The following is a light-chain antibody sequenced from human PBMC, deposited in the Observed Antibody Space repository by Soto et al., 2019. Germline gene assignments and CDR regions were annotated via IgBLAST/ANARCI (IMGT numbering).Light chain of an antibody. Sequence: DIQMTQSPSTLSASVGDRVTITCRASQGISNSLAWYQQKPGKAPNILIYKASSLESGVPSRFSGSGSGTAFTLTINNLPPYEFSNYYLRQYFRCPVTFGGGIKVEMK. J-gene: IGKJ4*01. CDR2: KAS. V-gene: IGKV1-5*03. CDR3: RQYFRCPVT. CDR1: QGISNS.